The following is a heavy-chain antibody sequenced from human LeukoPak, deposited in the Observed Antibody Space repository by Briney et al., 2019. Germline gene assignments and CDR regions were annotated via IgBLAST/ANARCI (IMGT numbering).Heavy chain of an antibody. V-gene: IGHV3-21*01. CDR2: ISSSSSYI. J-gene: IGHJ4*02. D-gene: IGHD1-7*01. CDR1: GFTFSSYS. Sequence: PGGSLRLSCAASGFTFSSYSMNWVRQAPGKGLEWVSSISSSSSYIYYADSVKGRFTISRDNAKNSLYLQMNSLRAEDTAVYYCARMAQRGITGTTTALPLYFDYWGQGTLVTVSS. CDR3: ARMAQRGITGTTTALPLYFDY.